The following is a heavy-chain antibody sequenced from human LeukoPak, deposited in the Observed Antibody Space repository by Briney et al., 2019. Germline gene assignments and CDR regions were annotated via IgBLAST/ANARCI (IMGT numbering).Heavy chain of an antibody. J-gene: IGHJ4*02. D-gene: IGHD6-13*01. CDR3: AKEARGSSWTGFDY. Sequence: PGGSLRLSCAASGFTFDDYSMHWVRQAPGKGLEWVSLIGWNGGNTYYTDSVKGRFIVSWDKSKNSLYLQMNSLRSEDTALYHCAKEARGSSWTGFDYWGQGALVTVAS. CDR1: GFTFDDYS. CDR2: IGWNGGNT. V-gene: IGHV3-43*01.